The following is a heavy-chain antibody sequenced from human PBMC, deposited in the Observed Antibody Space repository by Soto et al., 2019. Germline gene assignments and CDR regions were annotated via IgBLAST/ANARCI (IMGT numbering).Heavy chain of an antibody. CDR2: IYYSGST. CDR1: GGSVNSGGYY. CDR3: ARAPIPNWNYYGMDV. D-gene: IGHD1-1*01. Sequence: PSETLSLTCTVSGGSVNSGGYYWSWIRQHPGKGLEWIGDIYYSGSTYYNPSLKSRVTISIDTSTNHFSLHLSALTAADTAVYYCARAPIPNWNYYGMDVWGQGTTVTVSS. J-gene: IGHJ6*02. V-gene: IGHV4-31*03.